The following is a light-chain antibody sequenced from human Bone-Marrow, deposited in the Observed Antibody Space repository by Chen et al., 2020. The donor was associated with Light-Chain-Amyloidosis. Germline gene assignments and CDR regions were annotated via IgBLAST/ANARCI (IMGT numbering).Light chain of an antibody. J-gene: IGKJ4*01. CDR1: QTISSNY. V-gene: IGKV3-20*01. CDR2: GSS. CDR3: QQYGTSPLT. Sequence: EIVLTQSPGTLALSPGEGANRSCRASQTISSNYLTWYQQTFGQAPRLLIYGSSSRATGIPDRFTGSGSGTDFTLTIHRLEPEDFAMYYCQQYGTSPLTFGGWTKVELK.